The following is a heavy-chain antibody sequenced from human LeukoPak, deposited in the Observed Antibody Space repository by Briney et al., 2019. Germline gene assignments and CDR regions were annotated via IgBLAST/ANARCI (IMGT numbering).Heavy chain of an antibody. CDR3: ARLMRGPRRIDS. CDR2: IFTSGSS. D-gene: IGHD3-16*01. Sequence: SETLSLTCSVSGDSIRSDSWSWIRQFPGGGLEWIGYIFTSGSSNYNPSLRSRVTISGDTSMNQFSLSLNSVTAADTAVYFCARLMRGPRRIDSWGQGTPVTVSS. V-gene: IGHV4-4*09. J-gene: IGHJ5*01. CDR1: GDSIRSDS.